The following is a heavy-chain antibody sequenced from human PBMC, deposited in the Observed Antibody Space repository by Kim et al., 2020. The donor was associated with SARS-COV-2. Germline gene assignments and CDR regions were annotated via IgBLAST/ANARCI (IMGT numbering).Heavy chain of an antibody. CDR3: ARGKVDYYDSSGYKD. CDR2: INHSGST. V-gene: IGHV4-34*01. Sequence: SETLSLTCAVYGGSFSGYYWSWIRQPPGKGLEWIGEINHSGSTNYNPSLKSRVTISVDTSKNQFSLKLSSVTAADTAVYYCARGKVDYYDSSGYKDWGQGTLVTVSS. CDR1: GGSFSGYY. D-gene: IGHD3-22*01. J-gene: IGHJ4*02.